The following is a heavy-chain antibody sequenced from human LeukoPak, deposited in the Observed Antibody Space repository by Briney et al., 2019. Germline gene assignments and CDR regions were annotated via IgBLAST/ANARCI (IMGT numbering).Heavy chain of an antibody. V-gene: IGHV3-23*01. D-gene: IGHD6-13*01. Sequence: GGSLRLSCAASGFTFSTYNMSWVRQAPGKGLEWVSAISGSGGSTYYADSVKGRFTISRDNSKNTLYLQMNSLRAEDTAVYYCATGLREYSSSPFDYWGQGALVTVSS. CDR1: GFTFSTYN. J-gene: IGHJ4*02. CDR2: ISGSGGST. CDR3: ATGLREYSSSPFDY.